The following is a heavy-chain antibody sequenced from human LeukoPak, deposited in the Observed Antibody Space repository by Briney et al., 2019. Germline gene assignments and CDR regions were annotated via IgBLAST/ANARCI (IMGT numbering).Heavy chain of an antibody. J-gene: IGHJ4*02. CDR2: ISNGGGST. CDR1: GFTFSSYA. D-gene: IGHD3-3*01. Sequence: GGSLRLSCAASGFTFSSYAMHWVRQAPGKGLEYVSAISNGGGSTHYANSVKGRFTISRDNSKNTLYLQMGSLRAEDLAVYYCARPYYDIWSAYVYWGQGTLVTVSS. V-gene: IGHV3-64*01. CDR3: ARPYYDIWSAYVY.